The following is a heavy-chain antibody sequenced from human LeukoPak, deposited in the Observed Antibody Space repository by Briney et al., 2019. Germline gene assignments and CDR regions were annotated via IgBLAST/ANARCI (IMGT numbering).Heavy chain of an antibody. CDR2: IYHTGST. Sequence: PSENLSLTCAVSGGSISSNNWWSWVRQPPGRGLEWIADIYHTGSTNYSPSLKSRVTISVDKSKNQFFLKLNSVTAADTAVYYCGRLMAGLDWGQGTLVTVSS. V-gene: IGHV4-4*02. CDR1: GGSISSNNW. J-gene: IGHJ4*02. CDR3: GRLMAGLD. D-gene: IGHD6-19*01.